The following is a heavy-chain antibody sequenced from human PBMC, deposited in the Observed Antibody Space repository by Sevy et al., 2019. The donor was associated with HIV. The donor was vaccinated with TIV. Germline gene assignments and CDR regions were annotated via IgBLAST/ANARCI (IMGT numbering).Heavy chain of an antibody. CDR3: ARAESVPTRNAMDV. V-gene: IGHV3-74*01. J-gene: IGHJ6*02. CDR1: GFNFSSYW. D-gene: IGHD4-17*01. Sequence: RGSLRLSCAASGFNFSSYWMHCVRQAPGKGLVWVSRISSDGSITNYADSVKGRFTFSRDNAKNTVYLQMNSLRGEDTALYYCARAESVPTRNAMDVWGQGTKVSVSS. CDR2: ISSDGSIT.